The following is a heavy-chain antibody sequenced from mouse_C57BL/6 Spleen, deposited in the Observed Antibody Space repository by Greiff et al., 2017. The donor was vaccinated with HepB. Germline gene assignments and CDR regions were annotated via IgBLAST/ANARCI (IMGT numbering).Heavy chain of an antibody. J-gene: IGHJ3*01. CDR3: ARKDSNYGAWFAY. CDR2: ISDGGSYT. CDR1: GFTFSSYA. V-gene: IGHV5-4*01. D-gene: IGHD2-5*01. Sequence: EVHLVESGGGLVKPGGSLKLSCAASGFTFSSYAMSWVRQTPEKRLEWVATISDGGSYTYYPDNVKGRFTISRDNAKNNLYLQMSHLKSEDTAMYYCARKDSNYGAWFAYWGQGTLVTVSA.